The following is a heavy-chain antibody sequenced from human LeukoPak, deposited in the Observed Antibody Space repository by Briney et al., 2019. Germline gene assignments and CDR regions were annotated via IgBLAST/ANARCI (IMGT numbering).Heavy chain of an antibody. Sequence: GGSLRLSCAASGFTFSSYSMNWVRQAPGKGPEWVSSISSSSSYIYYADSMKGRFTISRDNAKNSLYLQMNSLRAEDTAVYYCAREDASSWDYWGQGILVTVSS. D-gene: IGHD6-13*01. J-gene: IGHJ4*02. CDR1: GFTFSSYS. CDR3: AREDASSWDY. V-gene: IGHV3-21*01. CDR2: ISSSSSYI.